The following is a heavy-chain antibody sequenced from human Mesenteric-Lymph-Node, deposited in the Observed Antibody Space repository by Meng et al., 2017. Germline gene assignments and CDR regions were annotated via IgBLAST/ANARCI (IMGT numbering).Heavy chain of an antibody. D-gene: IGHD3-3*01. CDR1: GASISIYY. V-gene: IGHV4-59*08. CDR3: ARDSTVFGVITQNWFDP. Sequence: GSLRLSCTVSGASISIYYWSWTRQPPGKGLEWIGYISNSGSTNYNPSLKSRVTISVDTSKNHFSLRLSSVTAADTAVYYCARDSTVFGVITQNWFDPWGQGTLVTVSS. CDR2: ISNSGST. J-gene: IGHJ5*02.